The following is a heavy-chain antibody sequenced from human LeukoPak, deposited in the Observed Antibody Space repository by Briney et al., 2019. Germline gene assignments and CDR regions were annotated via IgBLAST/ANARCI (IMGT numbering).Heavy chain of an antibody. V-gene: IGHV3-53*01. CDR1: GFTVSSSY. Sequence: PGGSLRLSCAASGFTVSSSYMSWVRQAPGKGLEWVSVIYSGGSTYYADSVKGRFTIPRDNSKNTLYLQMNSLRAEDTAVYYCARDQFGIAAAGITDYWGQGTLVTVSS. J-gene: IGHJ4*02. D-gene: IGHD6-13*01. CDR2: IYSGGST. CDR3: ARDQFGIAAAGITDY.